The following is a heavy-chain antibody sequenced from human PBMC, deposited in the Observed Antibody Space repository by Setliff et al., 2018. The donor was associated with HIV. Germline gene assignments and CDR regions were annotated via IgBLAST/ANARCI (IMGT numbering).Heavy chain of an antibody. CDR2: INFGST. D-gene: IGHD6-19*01. CDR3: ARSISSGWYYGYFDY. J-gene: IGHJ4*02. CDR1: GGSVDSSSHY. V-gene: IGHV4-61*01. Sequence: SETLSLTCTISGGSVDSSSHYWGWIRQPPGKGLEWIGYINFGSTTYNPSLKSRVTISLDTSKNQFSLKLSSVTAADTAVYYCARSISSGWYYGYFDYWGQGTLVTVSS.